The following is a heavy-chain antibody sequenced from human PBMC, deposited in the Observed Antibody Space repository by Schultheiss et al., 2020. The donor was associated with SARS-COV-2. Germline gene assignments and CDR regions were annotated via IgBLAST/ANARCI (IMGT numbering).Heavy chain of an antibody. V-gene: IGHV3-74*01. J-gene: IGHJ4*02. CDR2: INSDGSST. Sequence: GGSLRLSCAASGFTFSSYWMHWVRQAPGKGLVWVSRINSDGSSTSYADSVKGRFTISRDNAKNTLYLQMNSLRAEDTAVYYCARGGYCSGGSCYSEGFDYWGQGTLVTVSS. CDR3: ARGGYCSGGSCYSEGFDY. D-gene: IGHD2-15*01. CDR1: GFTFSSYW.